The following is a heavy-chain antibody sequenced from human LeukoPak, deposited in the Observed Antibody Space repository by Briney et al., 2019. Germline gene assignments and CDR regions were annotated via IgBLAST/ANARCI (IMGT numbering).Heavy chain of an antibody. V-gene: IGHV3-48*01. CDR2: ISSSSSTI. J-gene: IGHJ4*02. D-gene: IGHD1-26*01. CDR1: GFTVSSNY. Sequence: SGGSLRLSCAASGFTVSSNYMSWVRQAPGKGLEWVSYISSSSSTIYYADSVKGRFTISRDNAKNSLYLQMNSLRAEDTAAYYCARDLVGATNYWGQGTLVTVSS. CDR3: ARDLVGATNY.